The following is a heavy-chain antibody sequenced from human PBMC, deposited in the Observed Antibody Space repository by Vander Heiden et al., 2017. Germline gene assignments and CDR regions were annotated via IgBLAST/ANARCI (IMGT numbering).Heavy chain of an antibody. CDR2: ISGSGGRT. CDR1: GFTFSSYA. J-gene: IGHJ4*02. V-gene: IGHV3-23*01. D-gene: IGHD6-19*01. Sequence: EVHLLEPGGGLVQPGGSLRPSCAGSGFTFSSYAISWVRQAPGKGLEWVSTISGSGGRTYYADAVKGRFTISRDNSNNAMFLQMHRMRVEDTAVYYVAKCGSGWYRGSDYWGQGTLVTVSS. CDR3: AKCGSGWYRGSDY.